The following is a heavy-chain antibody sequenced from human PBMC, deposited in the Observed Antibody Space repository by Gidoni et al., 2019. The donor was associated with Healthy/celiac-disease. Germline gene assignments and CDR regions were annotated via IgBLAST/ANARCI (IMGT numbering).Heavy chain of an antibody. CDR2: INHSGST. V-gene: IGHV4-34*01. D-gene: IGHD2-15*01. CDR3: ARGVTENSGGSNFDY. CDR1: GGSFSGYY. J-gene: IGHJ4*02. Sequence: QVQLQQWGAGLLKPSETLSLTCAVYGGSFSGYYWSWIRQPPGKGLEWIGEINHSGSTNYNPSLKSRVTISVDTSKNQFSLKLSSVTAADTAVYYCARGVTENSGGSNFDYWGQGTLVTVSS.